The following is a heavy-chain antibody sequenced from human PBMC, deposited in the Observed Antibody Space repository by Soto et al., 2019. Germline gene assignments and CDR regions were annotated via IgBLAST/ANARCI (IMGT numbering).Heavy chain of an antibody. CDR1: GYSFTTYG. Sequence: QVQLVQSGGEVKKPGASVKVSCKTSGYSFTTYGISWVRQAPGQGPEWMGWISAYNGNTNYAQKLQGRVTMTTDTSTSTAYMELRSLRSDDTAVYYCAREGPAPYYHYGMDVWGQGSTVTVSS. CDR3: AREGPAPYYHYGMDV. V-gene: IGHV1-18*01. CDR2: ISAYNGNT. J-gene: IGHJ6*02.